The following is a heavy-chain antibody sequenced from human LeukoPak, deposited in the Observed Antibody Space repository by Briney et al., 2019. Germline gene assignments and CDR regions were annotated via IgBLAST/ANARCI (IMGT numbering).Heavy chain of an antibody. CDR3: AKILFGANPRGAFDI. D-gene: IGHD4/OR15-4a*01. V-gene: IGHV3-23*01. CDR2: ISGSGGST. Sequence: GGSLRLSCAASGFTFSSYAMSWVRQAPGKGLEWGSAISGSGGSTYYADSVKGRFTISSDNSKNTLYLQMNSLRAEATAVYYCAKILFGANPRGAFDIWGQGTMVTVSS. CDR1: GFTFSSYA. J-gene: IGHJ3*02.